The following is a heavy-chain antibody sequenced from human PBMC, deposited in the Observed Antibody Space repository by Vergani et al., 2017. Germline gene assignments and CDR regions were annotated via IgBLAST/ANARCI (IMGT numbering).Heavy chain of an antibody. CDR2: ISAYNGNT. D-gene: IGHD4-17*01. Sequence: QVQLVQSGAEVKKPGASVKVSCKASGYTFTSYGISWVRQAPGQGLEWMGWISAYNGNTNYAQKLQGRVIMTTDTSTSTAYMELRRLRSDDPAVYYCARDLYDYGDASPFDPWGQGTLVTVSS. J-gene: IGHJ5*02. CDR1: GYTFTSYG. V-gene: IGHV1-18*01. CDR3: ARDLYDYGDASPFDP.